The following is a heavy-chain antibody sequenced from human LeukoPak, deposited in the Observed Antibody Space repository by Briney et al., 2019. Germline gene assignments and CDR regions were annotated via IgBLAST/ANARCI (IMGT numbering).Heavy chain of an antibody. Sequence: SETLSLTCVVSAGSFSGDSWSWIRQAPGKGLEWIGEVTRTGSTNYHPSLKSRVLISVDTSKNQFSLKLSSVTAADTAVYYCAILSGRDYDFPDYWGQGTLVTVSS. D-gene: IGHD3-3*01. CDR1: AGSFSGDS. CDR2: VTRTGST. J-gene: IGHJ4*02. V-gene: IGHV4-34*01. CDR3: AILSGRDYDFPDY.